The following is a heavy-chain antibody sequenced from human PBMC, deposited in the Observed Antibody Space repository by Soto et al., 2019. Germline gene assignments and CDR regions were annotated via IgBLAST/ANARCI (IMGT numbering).Heavy chain of an antibody. CDR2: ISAYNGNT. Sequence: QVQLVQSGAEVKKPGASVKVSCKADGYPFSTHGITWVRQAPGQGPDRMGWISAYNGNTDSAEKFQGRVTMTTETSPATAYMELRSLRSDDTAVYYCARDARGPISDSSFDYWGQGTLVIVAS. CDR1: GYPFSTHG. D-gene: IGHD3-10*01. J-gene: IGHJ4*02. CDR3: ARDARGPISDSSFDY. V-gene: IGHV1-18*04.